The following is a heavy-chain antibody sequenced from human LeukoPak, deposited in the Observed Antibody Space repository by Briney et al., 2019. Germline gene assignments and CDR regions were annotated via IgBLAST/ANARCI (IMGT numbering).Heavy chain of an antibody. CDR1: GFTFIDYS. Sequence: GGSLRLSCAASGFTFIDYSMNWVRQAPGKGLEWISHISGSGTTIYYADSEEGRFTISRDNAMSSLFLQMNSLRAEDTAVYYCARGRPTDYWGQGTLVTVSS. V-gene: IGHV3-48*04. CDR3: ARGRPTDY. J-gene: IGHJ4*02. D-gene: IGHD6-6*01. CDR2: ISGSGTTI.